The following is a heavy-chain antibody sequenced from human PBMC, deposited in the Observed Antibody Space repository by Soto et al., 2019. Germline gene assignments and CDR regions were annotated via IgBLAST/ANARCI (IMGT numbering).Heavy chain of an antibody. CDR1: GFTFSSYW. Sequence: EVQLVESGGGLVQPGGSLRLSCAPSGFTFSSYWMHWVRQAPGKGLVWVSRINSDGSRTNFADSVKGRFTLSRDNADNTLYLQMNSLRAEDTAVYYCARGEYGAWYLDLWGRGTLATVSS. J-gene: IGHJ2*01. V-gene: IGHV3-74*01. CDR3: ARGEYGAWYLDL. D-gene: IGHD3-10*01. CDR2: INSDGSRT.